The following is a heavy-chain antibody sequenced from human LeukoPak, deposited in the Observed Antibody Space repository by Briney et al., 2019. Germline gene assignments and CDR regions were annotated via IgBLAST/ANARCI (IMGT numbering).Heavy chain of an antibody. CDR3: ARAWSGGNYYYYMDV. J-gene: IGHJ6*03. CDR1: GFTFSSYA. V-gene: IGHV3-30-3*01. D-gene: IGHD3-16*01. CDR2: ISYDGSNK. Sequence: PGGSLRLSCAASGFTFSSYAMHWVRQAPGKGLEWVAVISYDGSNKYYADSMKGRFTISRDNSKNTLYLQMNSLRAEDTAVYYCARAWSGGNYYYYMDVWGKGTTVTVSS.